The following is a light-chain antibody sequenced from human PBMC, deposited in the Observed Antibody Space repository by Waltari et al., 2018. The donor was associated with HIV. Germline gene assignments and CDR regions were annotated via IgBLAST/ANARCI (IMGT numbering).Light chain of an antibody. J-gene: IGLJ3*02. CDR3: AAWDNRLSAWV. V-gene: IGLV1-47*02. CDR2: SNN. CDR1: TSNIGSNY. Sequence: QSALTQTPSASGTPGQRVTMSCSGSTSNIGSNYVYWYQQIPGTAPKLLISSNNQRPSGVPDRVSGSKSGTSAALASSGLRSEDEADYYCAAWDNRLSAWVFGGGTKVTVL.